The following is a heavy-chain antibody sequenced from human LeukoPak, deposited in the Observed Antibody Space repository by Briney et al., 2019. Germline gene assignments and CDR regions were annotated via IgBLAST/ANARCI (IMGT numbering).Heavy chain of an antibody. J-gene: IGHJ5*01. CDR2: VFRLQTVRT. CDR1: DSSITSTYY. V-gene: IGHV4-38-2*02. CDR3: ARVLHAPYLIDS. D-gene: IGHD2-8*01. Sequence: PSETLSLTCTVSDSSITSTYYWAWFRQPPGKGLEWIATVFRLQTVRTFNNPSLEPRVTMSLDPSQNQFSLNLTSVTAADTALYFGARVLHAPYLIDSWGQGTLVTVSS.